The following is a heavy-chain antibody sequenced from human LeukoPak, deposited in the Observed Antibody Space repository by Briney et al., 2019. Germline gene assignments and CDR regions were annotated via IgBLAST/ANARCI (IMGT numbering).Heavy chain of an antibody. D-gene: IGHD1-26*01. J-gene: IGHJ4*02. V-gene: IGHV4-34*01. CDR2: INHSGST. CDR1: GGSFGGYY. CDR3: AKGGKWDVTPFDY. Sequence: SETLSLTCAVYGGSFGGYYWSWIRQPPGKGLEWIGEINHSGSTNYNPSLKSRVTISVDTSKNQFSLKLSSVTAADTAVYYCAKGGKWDVTPFDYWGQGTLVTVSS.